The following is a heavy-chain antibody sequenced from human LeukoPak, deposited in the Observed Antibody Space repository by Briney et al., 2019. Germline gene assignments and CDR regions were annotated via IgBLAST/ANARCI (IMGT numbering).Heavy chain of an antibody. CDR1: GFTFSSYG. CDR3: AKDRSLNYYGSGSILDY. Sequence: PGGSLRLSCAASGFTFSSYGMHWVRQAPGKGLEWVAVISYDGSNKYHADSVKGRFTISRDNSKNTLYLQMNSLRAEDTAVYYCAKDRSLNYYGSGSILDYWGQGTLVTVSS. J-gene: IGHJ4*02. CDR2: ISYDGSNK. V-gene: IGHV3-30*18. D-gene: IGHD3-10*01.